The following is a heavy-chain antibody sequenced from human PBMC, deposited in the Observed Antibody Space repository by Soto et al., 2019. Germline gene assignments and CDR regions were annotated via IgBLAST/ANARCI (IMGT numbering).Heavy chain of an antibody. CDR1: GFTFSSYG. V-gene: IGHV3-30*18. CDR2: ISYDGSNK. CDR3: AKDQVERRNYYYYGMDV. D-gene: IGHD1-1*01. Sequence: QVQLVESGGGVVQPGRSLRLSCAASGFTFSSYGMHWVRQAPGKGLEWVAVISYDGSNKYYADSVKGRFTISRDNSKNTLYLQMNSLRAEDTAVYYCAKDQVERRNYYYYGMDVWGQGTTVTVSS. J-gene: IGHJ6*02.